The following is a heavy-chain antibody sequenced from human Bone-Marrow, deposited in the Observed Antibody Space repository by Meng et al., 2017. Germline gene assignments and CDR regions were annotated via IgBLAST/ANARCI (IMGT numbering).Heavy chain of an antibody. CDR2: IYYSGST. Sequence: SCPVSGGSISSGGYYWSWTRQHPGKGLEWIGYIYYSGSTYYNPSLKSRVTISVDTSKNQFSLKLSSVTAADTAVYYCARGVVRGVTAFDIWGQGTMVTVSS. CDR1: GGSISSGGYY. V-gene: IGHV4-31*02. D-gene: IGHD3-10*01. CDR3: ARGVVRGVTAFDI. J-gene: IGHJ3*02.